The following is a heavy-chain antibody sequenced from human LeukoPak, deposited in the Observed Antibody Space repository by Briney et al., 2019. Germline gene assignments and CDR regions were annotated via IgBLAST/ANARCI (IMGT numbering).Heavy chain of an antibody. CDR2: IYYSGST. V-gene: IGHV4-59*01. D-gene: IGHD2-15*01. Sequence: SETLSLTCTVSGGSISSYYWSWIRQPPGKGLEWIGYIYYSGSTNYNPSLKSRVTISVDTSKNQFSLKPSSVTAADTAVYYCARGGGTGAFDIWGQGTMVTVSS. CDR1: GGSISSYY. CDR3: ARGGGTGAFDI. J-gene: IGHJ3*02.